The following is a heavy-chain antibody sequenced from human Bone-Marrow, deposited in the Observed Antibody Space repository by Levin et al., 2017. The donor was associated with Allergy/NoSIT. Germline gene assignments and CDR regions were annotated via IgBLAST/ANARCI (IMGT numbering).Heavy chain of an antibody. J-gene: IGHJ5*02. CDR3: ARRGGGSGMNWFDP. V-gene: IGHV4-61*01. CDR1: GGSVRSGSYY. Sequence: RSQTLSLTCTVSGGSVRSGSYYWTWIRQPPGKGLEWIGYIYYSGSTNYNPSLKSRVTMSVDTSKNQFSLKLSSVTAADTAVYYCARRGGGSGMNWFDPWGQGTLVTVSS. CDR2: IYYSGST. D-gene: IGHD3-10*01.